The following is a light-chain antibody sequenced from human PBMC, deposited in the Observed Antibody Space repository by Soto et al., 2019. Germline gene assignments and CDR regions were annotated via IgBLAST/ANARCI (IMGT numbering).Light chain of an antibody. CDR1: SSDIGGYNY. J-gene: IGLJ1*01. Sequence: QSVLTQPASLSGSPGQSITISCTRTSSDIGGYNYVSWYQQHPGKAPKLIIHDVSNRPSGVSDRFFGSKSGNTASLTISGLQAEDEADYYCSSYRASSTTHYVFGTGTQLTVL. CDR3: SSYRASSTTHYV. CDR2: DVS. V-gene: IGLV2-14*03.